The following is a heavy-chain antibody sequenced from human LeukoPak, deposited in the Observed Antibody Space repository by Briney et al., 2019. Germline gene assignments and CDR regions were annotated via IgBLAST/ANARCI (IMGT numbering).Heavy chain of an antibody. J-gene: IGHJ5*02. V-gene: IGHV4-39*07. Sequence: PSETLSLTCTVSGGSISSSSYYWGWIRQPPGKGLEWIGSIYYSGSTYYNPSLKSRVTISVDTSKNQFSLKLSSVTAADTAVYYCARVYRNWFDPWGQGTLATVSS. D-gene: IGHD3-16*02. CDR2: IYYSGST. CDR3: ARVYRNWFDP. CDR1: GGSISSSSYY.